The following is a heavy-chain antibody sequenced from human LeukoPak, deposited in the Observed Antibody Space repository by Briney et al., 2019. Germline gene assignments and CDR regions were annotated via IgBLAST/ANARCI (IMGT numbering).Heavy chain of an antibody. CDR3: AKVAARYGDSYFDY. J-gene: IGHJ4*02. Sequence: ASVKVSCKASGYTFTSYAMHWVRQAPGQRLEWMGWINAGNGNTKYSQEFQDRVAITRDTSASTAYMELSSLRSEDMAVYYCAKVAARYGDSYFDYWGQGTLVTVSP. CDR1: GYTFTSYA. V-gene: IGHV1-3*03. CDR2: INAGNGNT. D-gene: IGHD4-17*01.